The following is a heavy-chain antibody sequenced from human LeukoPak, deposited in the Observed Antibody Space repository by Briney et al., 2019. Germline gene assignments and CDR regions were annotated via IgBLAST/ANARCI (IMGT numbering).Heavy chain of an antibody. J-gene: IGHJ4*02. V-gene: IGHV3-21*01. CDR3: ARYGVSGSTSYIDF. D-gene: IGHD2-2*01. CDR1: GFSFSTYA. CDR2: ITSDSAYI. Sequence: GGSLRLCCAASGFSFSTYAMNWVRQAPGGGLGWVSCITSDSAYIYYADSVKGRFTISRDNAKNSLYLQMNSLRAEDTAVYYCARYGVSGSTSYIDFWGQGTLVTVSS.